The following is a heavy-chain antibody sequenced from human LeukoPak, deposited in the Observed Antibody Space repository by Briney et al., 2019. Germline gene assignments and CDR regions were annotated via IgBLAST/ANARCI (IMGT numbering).Heavy chain of an antibody. CDR2: ISVYHGKT. D-gene: IGHD4-17*01. J-gene: IGHJ5*02. V-gene: IGHV1-18*01. CDR1: GYTFTNYG. CDR3: AKAGGWAYDDYERRFDP. Sequence: ASVKVSCKASGYTFTNYGISWVRQAPGQGLEWMGWISVYHGKTNCAQKFQGRVTMTTDTSTSTAYMELRSLRSDDTAVYYCAKAGGWAYDDYERRFDPWGQGTLVTVSS.